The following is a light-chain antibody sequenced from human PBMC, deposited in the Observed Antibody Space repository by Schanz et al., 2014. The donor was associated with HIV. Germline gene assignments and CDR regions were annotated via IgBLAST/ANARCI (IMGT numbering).Light chain of an antibody. J-gene: IGKJ1*01. Sequence: EIVLTQSPGTLSLSPGERATLSCRASQSLTSRYLAWYLQKPGQAPRLLICGASSRATGIPGRFSGSGSGTDYTLRISSLQSDDFATYYFQQYSYFSTFGQGTKVESK. CDR3: QQYSYFST. CDR2: GAS. V-gene: IGKV3-20*01. CDR1: QSLTSRY.